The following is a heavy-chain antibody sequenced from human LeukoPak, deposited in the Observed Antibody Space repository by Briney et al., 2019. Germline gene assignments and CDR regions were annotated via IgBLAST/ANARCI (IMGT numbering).Heavy chain of an antibody. V-gene: IGHV4-34*01. CDR2: INHSGST. CDR3: ARGYPNIVVVPAAIAGYYYYGMDV. J-gene: IGHJ6*02. Sequence: SETLSLTCAVYGGSFSGYYWSWIRQPPGEGLEWIGEINHSGSTNYNPSLKSRVTISVDTSKNQFSLKLSSVTAADTAVYYCARGYPNIVVVPAAIAGYYYYGMDVWGQGTTVTVSS. CDR1: GGSFSGYY. D-gene: IGHD2-2*02.